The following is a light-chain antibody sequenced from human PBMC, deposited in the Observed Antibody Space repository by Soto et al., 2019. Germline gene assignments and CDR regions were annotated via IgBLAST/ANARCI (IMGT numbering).Light chain of an antibody. CDR1: QTISSW. J-gene: IGKJ1*01. V-gene: IGKV1-5*03. Sequence: DLQMTQSPSTLSGSVGDRVTITCRASQTISSWLAWYQQKPGKAPKLLIYKASTLKSGVPSRFSGSGSGTEFTLTISSLQPEDVATYYCQKYNSAPRTFGQGTKVDIK. CDR2: KAS. CDR3: QKYNSAPRT.